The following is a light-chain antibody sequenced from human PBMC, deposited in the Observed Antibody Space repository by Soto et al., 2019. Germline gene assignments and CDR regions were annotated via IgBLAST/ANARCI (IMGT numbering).Light chain of an antibody. Sequence: EIVLTQSPGTLSFSPGERATLSCRASQSVSSSSLAWYQQKRGQAPRLLTHDASSRATGIPDRFSGSGSGTDFTLTISRLEPEEFAVYYCQQYGSSGTFGQGTKVDIK. J-gene: IGKJ1*01. V-gene: IGKV3-20*01. CDR2: DAS. CDR3: QQYGSSGT. CDR1: QSVSSSS.